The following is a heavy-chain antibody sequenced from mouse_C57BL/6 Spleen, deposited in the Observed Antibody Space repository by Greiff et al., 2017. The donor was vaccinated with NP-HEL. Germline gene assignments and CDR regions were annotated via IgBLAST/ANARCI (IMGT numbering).Heavy chain of an antibody. V-gene: IGHV1-22*01. CDR1: GYTFTDYN. D-gene: IGHD1-1*01. Sequence: EVQGVESGPELVKPGASVKMSCKASGYTFTDYNMHWVKQSHGKSLEWIGYINPNNGGTSYNQKFKGKATLTVNKSSSTAYMELRSLTSEDSAVYYCARTFTTVVHDYWGQGTTLTVSS. J-gene: IGHJ2*01. CDR3: ARTFTTVVHDY. CDR2: INPNNGGT.